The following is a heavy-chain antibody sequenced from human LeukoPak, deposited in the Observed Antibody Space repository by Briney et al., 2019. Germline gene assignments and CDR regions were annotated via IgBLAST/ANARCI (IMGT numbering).Heavy chain of an antibody. V-gene: IGHV1-69*05. D-gene: IGHD3-22*01. Sequence: GASVKVSCKASGGTFSSYAISWVRQAPGQGLEWMGGIIPIFGTANYAQKFQGRVTITTDESTSTAYMELSSLRSEDTAVYYCARDLVDSSGDWGYYYYGMDVWGQGTTVTVSS. CDR1: GGTFSSYA. CDR2: IIPIFGTA. J-gene: IGHJ6*02. CDR3: ARDLVDSSGDWGYYYYGMDV.